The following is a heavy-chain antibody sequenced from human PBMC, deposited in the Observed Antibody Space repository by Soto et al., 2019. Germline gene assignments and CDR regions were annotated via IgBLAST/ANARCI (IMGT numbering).Heavy chain of an antibody. Sequence: ASVKVSCKASGCTFSRYAMSWVRQAPGQGLEWMGGIIPIFGTANYAQKFQGRVTITADESTSTAYMELSSLRSEDTAVYYCATNGNIATDTNYYYYGMDVWGQGTTVTVS. CDR1: GCTFSRYA. V-gene: IGHV1-69*13. CDR3: ATNGNIATDTNYYYYGMDV. CDR2: IIPIFGTA. J-gene: IGHJ6*02. D-gene: IGHD5-12*01.